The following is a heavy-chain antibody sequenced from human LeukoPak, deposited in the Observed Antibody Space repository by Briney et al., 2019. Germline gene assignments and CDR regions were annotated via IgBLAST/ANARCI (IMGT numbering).Heavy chain of an antibody. V-gene: IGHV3-23*01. D-gene: IGHD2-21*02. CDR1: GFTFNNCA. CDR3: AKSRFVVVTPMTYFDY. J-gene: IGHJ4*02. Sequence: GGSLRLSCAASGFTFNNCAMSWVRQSPGKGLEWVSGISGSGGSTYYTDSVKGRFTISRDNSKNTLYLQMNSLRVEDTAIYYCAKSRFVVVTPMTYFDYWGQGTLVTVSS. CDR2: ISGSGGST.